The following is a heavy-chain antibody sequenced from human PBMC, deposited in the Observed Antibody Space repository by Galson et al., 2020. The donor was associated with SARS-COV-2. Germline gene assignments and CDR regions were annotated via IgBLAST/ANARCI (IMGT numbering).Heavy chain of an antibody. CDR2: IYCHGST. D-gene: IGHD3-3*01. V-gene: IGHV4-30-4*01. Sequence: ETSETLSLTCTVSGGSITSGDFCWSWIRQPPGKGLEWIGYIYCHGSTYYNPSLKSRVSSSVDTSKNQFSLNLSSVTAADMAVYYCARVVDPSGRASGHVYWGQGTLVTVAS. J-gene: IGHJ4*02. CDR1: GGSITSGDFC. CDR3: ARVVDPSGRASGHVY.